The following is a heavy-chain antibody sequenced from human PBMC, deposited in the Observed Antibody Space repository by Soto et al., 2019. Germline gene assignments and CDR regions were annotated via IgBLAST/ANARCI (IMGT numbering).Heavy chain of an antibody. J-gene: IGHJ4*01. Sequence: QVQLQESGPGLVKPSETLSLTCSISGGSISDYQWSWIRQPPGKGLEWIGYIYYSGRTNYNPSLKSRVTISLDTSTKQFSLRLRSVTSADTAVYYFARMRGLVEISPYFDYLGHGALVTISS. CDR2: IYYSGRT. CDR1: GGSISDYQ. CDR3: ARMRGLVEISPYFDY. V-gene: IGHV4-59*01. D-gene: IGHD3-16*02.